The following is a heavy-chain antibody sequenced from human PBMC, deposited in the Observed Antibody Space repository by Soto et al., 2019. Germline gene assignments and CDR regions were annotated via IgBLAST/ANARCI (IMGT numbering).Heavy chain of an antibody. CDR3: AREDDTTGHYSWFDP. V-gene: IGHV1-69*13. CDR1: GVTFDSFT. D-gene: IGHD3-9*01. Sequence: EASVKVSCKPSGVTFDSFTFSWVRQAPGQGLEWMGGFVPMFGSASVAQRFQGRVRITADASTGTGYMELSDLRSDDSAIYYCAREDDTTGHYSWFDPWGPGTLVTVSS. CDR2: FVPMFGSA. J-gene: IGHJ5*02.